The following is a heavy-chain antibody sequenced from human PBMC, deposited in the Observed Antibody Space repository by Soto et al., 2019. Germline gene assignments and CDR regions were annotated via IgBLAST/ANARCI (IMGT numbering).Heavy chain of an antibody. J-gene: IGHJ4*02. CDR2: IKEDGSEI. Sequence: EVQMVESGGGLVQPGGSLRLSCAASGFTFSRYWMYWVRQAPGKGLEWVANIKEDGSEINYVDSVKGRFTISRDNAKNSLYLQMNSLRVEDTAGYYCASSLLRGQGTRVTVSS. CDR1: GFTFSRYW. CDR3: ASSLL. V-gene: IGHV3-7*01.